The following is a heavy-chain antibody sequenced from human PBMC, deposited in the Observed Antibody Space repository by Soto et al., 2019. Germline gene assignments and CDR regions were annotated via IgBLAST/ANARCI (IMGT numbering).Heavy chain of an antibody. D-gene: IGHD2-15*01. J-gene: IGHJ6*02. V-gene: IGHV3-53*01. CDR3: AKDLGPLRLLNYYFYGLDV. CDR2: IESGGST. Sequence: LRLSCNASGFTVSSSYMSWVRQAPGMGLEWVAVIESGGSTHYADSVKGRFTISRDNSKNMIYLQLHTLRAEDTAVYYCAKDLGPLRLLNYYFYGLDVWGQGTTVTVSS. CDR1: GFTVSSSY.